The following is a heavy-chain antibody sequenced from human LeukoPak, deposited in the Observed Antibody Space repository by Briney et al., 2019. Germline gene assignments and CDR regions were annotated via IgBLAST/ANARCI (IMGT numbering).Heavy chain of an antibody. V-gene: IGHV1-46*01. CDR2: INPSGGST. CDR1: GYTFTSYY. Sequence: ASVKVSCKASGYTFTSYYMHWVRQAPGQGLEWMGIINPSGGSTSYAQKFQGRVTMARDTSTSTVYMELSSLRSEDTAVYYCARDVEYSSSLPNHDAFDIWGQGTMVTVSS. J-gene: IGHJ3*02. CDR3: ARDVEYSSSLPNHDAFDI. D-gene: IGHD6-6*01.